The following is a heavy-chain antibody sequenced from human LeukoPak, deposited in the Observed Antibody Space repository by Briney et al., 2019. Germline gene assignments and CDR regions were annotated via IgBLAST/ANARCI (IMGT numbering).Heavy chain of an antibody. Sequence: ASVKVSCKASGYTFTGYYMNWVRQAPGQGLEWMGWINSDSGFSKYAQKFQGRVTMTRDTSITTVYMDLTRLTSDDTAVYYCARNFDMKGFDPWGQGTLVTVSS. CDR3: ARNFDMKGFDP. J-gene: IGHJ5*02. CDR1: GYTFTGYY. CDR2: INSDSGFS. V-gene: IGHV1-2*02. D-gene: IGHD3-9*01.